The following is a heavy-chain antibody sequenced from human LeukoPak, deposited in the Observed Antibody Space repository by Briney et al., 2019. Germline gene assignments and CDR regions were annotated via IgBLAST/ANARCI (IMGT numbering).Heavy chain of an antibody. CDR3: ARDWVSTYYDILTPTFDN. J-gene: IGHJ3*02. V-gene: IGHV1-18*01. CDR1: GYTFTSYG. Sequence: ASVKVSCKASGYTFTSYGISWVRQAPGQGLEWMGWISAYNGNTNYAQKLQRRVTMTTDTSTSTAYMELRSLRSDDTAVYYCARDWVSTYYDILTPTFDNWGQGTMVTVSS. CDR2: ISAYNGNT. D-gene: IGHD3-9*01.